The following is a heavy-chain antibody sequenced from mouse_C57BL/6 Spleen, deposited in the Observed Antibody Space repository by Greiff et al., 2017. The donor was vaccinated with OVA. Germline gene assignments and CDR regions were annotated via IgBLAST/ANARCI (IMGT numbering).Heavy chain of an antibody. J-gene: IGHJ2*01. CDR2: INPNNGGT. Sequence: VQLQQSGPELVKPGASVKMSCKASGYTFTDYNMHWVKQSHGKSLEWIGYINPNNGGTSYNQKFKGKATLTVNKSSSTAYMELRSLTSEDSAVYYCARNGGSTMAFDYWGQGTTLPVSS. CDR1: GYTFTDYN. V-gene: IGHV1-22*01. D-gene: IGHD2-1*01. CDR3: ARNGGSTMAFDY.